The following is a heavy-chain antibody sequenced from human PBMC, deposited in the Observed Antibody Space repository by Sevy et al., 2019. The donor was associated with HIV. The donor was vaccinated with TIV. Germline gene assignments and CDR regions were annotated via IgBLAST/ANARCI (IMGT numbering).Heavy chain of an antibody. CDR2: INRSGST. CDR1: GGSFSAYY. CDR3: ARVYSSAPHFDI. J-gene: IGHJ3*02. Sequence: SETLSLTCGVSGGSFSAYYWSWIRQPPGKGLEWIGEINRSGSTNYNPSLKSRVTISVDTSKKQFSLNLSSVTAADTAVYYSARVYSSAPHFDIWGQGTMVTVSS. V-gene: IGHV4-34*01. D-gene: IGHD6-19*01.